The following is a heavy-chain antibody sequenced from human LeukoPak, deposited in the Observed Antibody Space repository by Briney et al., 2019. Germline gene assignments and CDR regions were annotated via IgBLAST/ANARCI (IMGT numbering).Heavy chain of an antibody. CDR3: ARDDLITMIVGDAFDI. CDR1: GYSFTLSV. CDR2: ISAYNGNT. D-gene: IGHD3-22*01. J-gene: IGHJ3*02. V-gene: IGHV1-18*01. Sequence: ASVKVSCKASGYSFTLSVITWVRQAPGQGLEWLGWISAYNGNTEYAHRLQGRVTLTTETSTGTAYMDLRSLRSDDTAVYYCARDDLITMIVGDAFDIWGQGTMVTVSS.